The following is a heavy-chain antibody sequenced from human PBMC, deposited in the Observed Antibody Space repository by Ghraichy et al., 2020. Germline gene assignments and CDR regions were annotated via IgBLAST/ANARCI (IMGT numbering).Heavy chain of an antibody. CDR2: IDWDDDK. V-gene: IGHV2-70*01. J-gene: IGHJ1*01. CDR3: ALSLWFRELFSPGEYFQH. Sequence: SGPTLVKPTQTLTLTCTFSGFSLSTSGMCVSWIRQPPGKALEWLALIDWDDDKYYSTSLKTRLTISKDTSKNQVVLTMTNMDPVDTATYYCALSLWFRELFSPGEYFQHWGQGTLVTVSS. CDR1: GFSLSTSGMC. D-gene: IGHD3-10*01.